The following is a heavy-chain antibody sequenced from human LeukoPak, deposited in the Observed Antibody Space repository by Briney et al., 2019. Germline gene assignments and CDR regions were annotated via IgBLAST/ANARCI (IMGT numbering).Heavy chain of an antibody. D-gene: IGHD1-14*01. J-gene: IGHJ4*02. CDR2: VFYSGRT. Sequence: SETLSLTCTVSGGSIPTKNFYWGWIRQPPGKGLEWIGSVFYSGRTYYNPSLKSRVTIFVDPSKNQFSLKLSSVTAADTAVYYCAREPTGSSTALLFDYWGQGTLVTVSS. V-gene: IGHV4-39*02. CDR3: AREPTGSSTALLFDY. CDR1: GGSIPTKNFY.